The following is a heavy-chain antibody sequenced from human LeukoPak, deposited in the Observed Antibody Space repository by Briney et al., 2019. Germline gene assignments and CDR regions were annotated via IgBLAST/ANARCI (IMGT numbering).Heavy chain of an antibody. Sequence: ASVKVSCKASGYTFTSYYMHWGRQAPGQGLEWMGIINPSGGSTSYAQKSQGRVTMTRDMSTSTVYMELSSLRYEDTAVYYCARELELLASLDYWGQGTLVTVSS. CDR2: INPSGGST. CDR3: ARELELLASLDY. J-gene: IGHJ4*02. V-gene: IGHV1-46*01. CDR1: GYTFTSYY. D-gene: IGHD1-7*01.